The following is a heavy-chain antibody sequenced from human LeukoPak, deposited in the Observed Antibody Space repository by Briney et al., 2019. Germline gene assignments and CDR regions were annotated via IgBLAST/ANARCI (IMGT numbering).Heavy chain of an antibody. CDR3: ARDRAPPTSWYFDL. J-gene: IGHJ2*01. Sequence: GTSLRLSCAASGFTFSSYGMQWVRQAPGKGLEWVAVISYEGSTSYYADSVKGRFTISRDNSKNTLYLQMNSLRAEDTAVYYCARDRAPPTSWYFDLWGRGTLVTVSS. CDR2: ISYEGSTS. CDR1: GFTFSSYG. V-gene: IGHV3-30*03. D-gene: IGHD3-10*01.